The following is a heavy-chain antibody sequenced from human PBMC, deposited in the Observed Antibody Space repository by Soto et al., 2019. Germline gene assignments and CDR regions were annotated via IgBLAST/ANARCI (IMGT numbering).Heavy chain of an antibody. J-gene: IGHJ4*02. V-gene: IGHV3-30*18. CDR2: TSYDGNNK. D-gene: IGHD1-26*01. CDR3: AKGGGSARDFDY. Sequence: QVQLVDSGGDVVQPGGSLRLSCTGSGFTFGNYGMHWVRQAPGKGLEWVASTSYDGNNKYYADSLKGRFPISRDNSKKMVYLQMTSLGPEDTAVYYCAKGGGSARDFDYWGQGALVTVSS. CDR1: GFTFGNYG.